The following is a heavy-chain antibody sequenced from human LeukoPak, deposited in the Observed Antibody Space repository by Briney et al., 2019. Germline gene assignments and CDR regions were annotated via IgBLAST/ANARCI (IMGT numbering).Heavy chain of an antibody. CDR3: AKNGYYLDY. D-gene: IGHD3-3*01. CDR2: ISYDGSNK. Sequence: GGSLRLSCAASGFTFSSYGMHWDRQAPGKGLEWVAVISYDGSNKYYADSVKGRFTISRDNSKNTLYLQMNSLRAEDTAVYYCAKNGYYLDYWGQGTLVTVSS. V-gene: IGHV3-30*18. J-gene: IGHJ4*02. CDR1: GFTFSSYG.